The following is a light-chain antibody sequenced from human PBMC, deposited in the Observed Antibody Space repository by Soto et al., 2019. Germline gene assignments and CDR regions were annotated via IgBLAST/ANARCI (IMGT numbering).Light chain of an antibody. CDR1: QGISSY. Sequence: LKTQTPTSLSARTVDIVTNTCRASQGISSYLAWYQQKPGKAPKLLIYAASTLQSGVPSRFSGSGSGTDFTLTISCLQSEDFATYYCQQYYSYPITFGQGTRLEI. J-gene: IGKJ5*01. V-gene: IGKV1-8*01. CDR2: AAS. CDR3: QQYYSYPIT.